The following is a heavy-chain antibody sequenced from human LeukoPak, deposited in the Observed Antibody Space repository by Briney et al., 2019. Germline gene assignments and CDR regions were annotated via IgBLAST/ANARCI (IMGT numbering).Heavy chain of an antibody. CDR1: GGSISSSSYY. CDR2: IYYSGST. CDR3: ARDGITVTTEDYYYYGMDV. Sequence: SETLSLTCTVSGGSISSSSYYWGWIRQPPGKGLEWIGYIYYSGSTYYNPSLKSRVTISVDTSKNQFSLKLSSVTAADTAVYYCARDGITVTTEDYYYYGMDVWGQGTTVTVSS. D-gene: IGHD4-11*01. J-gene: IGHJ6*02. V-gene: IGHV4-31*03.